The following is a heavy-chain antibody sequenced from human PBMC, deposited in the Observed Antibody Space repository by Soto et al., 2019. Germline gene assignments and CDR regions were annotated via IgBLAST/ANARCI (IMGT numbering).Heavy chain of an antibody. CDR1: GFSLANFP. Sequence: GGSLRLSCVASGFSLANFPMNWVRQTPGKGLEWISYISPRGDNIYYTESVKGRFTISRDNARNSLYLQMNSLRAEDAPLDSRGKVLHPISGWPYSFDSRRQGVSVTVSS. J-gene: IGHJ4*02. D-gene: IGHD6-19*01. CDR3: GKVLHPISGWPYSFDS. CDR2: ISPRGDNI. V-gene: IGHV3-48*01.